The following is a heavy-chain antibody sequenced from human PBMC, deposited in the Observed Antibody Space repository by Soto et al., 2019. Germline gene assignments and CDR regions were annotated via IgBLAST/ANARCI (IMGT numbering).Heavy chain of an antibody. CDR2: IYYSGST. Sequence: SETLSLTCTVSGGSISSGGYYWSWIRQHPGKGLEWIGYIYYSGSTYYNPSLKSRVTISVDTSKNQFSLKLSSVTAADTAVYYCARERTEYYFDYWGQGTLVTISS. J-gene: IGHJ4*02. D-gene: IGHD1-1*01. V-gene: IGHV4-31*03. CDR3: ARERTEYYFDY. CDR1: GGSISSGGYY.